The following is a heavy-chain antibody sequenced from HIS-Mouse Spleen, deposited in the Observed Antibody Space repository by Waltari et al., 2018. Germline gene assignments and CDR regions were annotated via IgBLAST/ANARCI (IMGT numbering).Heavy chain of an antibody. J-gene: IGHJ2*01. Sequence: QLQLQESGPGLVKPSETLSLTRPFSGGSISSSSSSWRWIRQPPGKGLEWIGSIYYSGSTYYNPSLKSRVTISVDTAKNQFSLKLSSVTAADTAVYYCAREIPYSSSWYDWYFDLWDRGTLVTVSS. D-gene: IGHD6-13*01. CDR3: AREIPYSSSWYDWYFDL. V-gene: IGHV4-39*07. CDR2: IYYSGST. CDR1: GGSISSSSSS.